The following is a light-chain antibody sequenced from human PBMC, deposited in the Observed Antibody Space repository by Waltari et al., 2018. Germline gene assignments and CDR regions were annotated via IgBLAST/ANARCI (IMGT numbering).Light chain of an antibody. CDR2: DVS. CDR1: SSDVGGYNY. Sequence: QSALTQPRPVSGSPGQSVTISCTGTSSDVGGYNYVSWYQQHPGKAPKLMIYDVSKLHSGVPDRCSGAKSGNTAALTISGRPAEDEADYYCCSYAGSYTYVFGTGTKVTGL. J-gene: IGLJ1*01. CDR3: CSYAGSYTYV. V-gene: IGLV2-11*01.